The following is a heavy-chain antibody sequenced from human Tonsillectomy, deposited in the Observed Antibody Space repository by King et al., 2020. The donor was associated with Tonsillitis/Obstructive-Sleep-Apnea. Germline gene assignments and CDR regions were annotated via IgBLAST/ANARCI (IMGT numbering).Heavy chain of an antibody. V-gene: IGHV3-7*03. CDR2: IKQDGSEK. D-gene: IGHD3-10*01. Sequence: VQLVESGGDLVQPGGSLRLSCAASGFSFSNYWMTWVRQAPGKGLEWVANIKQDGSEKFYVDSVKGRFTISRDNAKNSLYLQMNSLSAEDTAVYYCARDGPNYYGLGIHYYGMAVWGQGTTVTVSS. J-gene: IGHJ6*02. CDR1: GFSFSNYW. CDR3: ARDGPNYYGLGIHYYGMAV.